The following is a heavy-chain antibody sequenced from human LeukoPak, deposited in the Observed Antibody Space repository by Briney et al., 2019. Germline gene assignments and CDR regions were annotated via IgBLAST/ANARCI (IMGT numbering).Heavy chain of an antibody. CDR1: GASISNNY. CDR3: ARGAYGGNSWGWFDP. CDR2: IFYTGFT. J-gene: IGHJ5*02. D-gene: IGHD4-23*01. Sequence: PSETLSLTCTVSGASISNNYWSWIRQSPGKGLEWIGYIFYTGFTHYNPSLESRVTISVDTSKKQFSLRLNSVTAADTAVYYCARGAYGGNSWGWFDPWGQGTLVTVSS. V-gene: IGHV4-59*12.